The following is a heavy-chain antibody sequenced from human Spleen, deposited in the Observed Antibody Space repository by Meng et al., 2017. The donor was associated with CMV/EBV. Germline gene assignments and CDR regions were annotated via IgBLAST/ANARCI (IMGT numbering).Heavy chain of an antibody. V-gene: IGHV3-23*01. D-gene: IGHD3-9*01. CDR3: AKRIYDILTGYHSAFDY. J-gene: IGHJ4*02. CDR1: FTFSTYV. Sequence: FTFSTYVMSWVRRAPGKGLEWVSGITGSGGSTDYADSVKGRFTISRDNSKNTLYLLMNSLRAEDTAVYYCAKRIYDILTGYHSAFDYWGQGTLVTVSS. CDR2: ITGSGGST.